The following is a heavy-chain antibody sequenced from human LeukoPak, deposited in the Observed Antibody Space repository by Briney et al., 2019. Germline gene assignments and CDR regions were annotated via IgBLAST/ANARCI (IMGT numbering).Heavy chain of an antibody. D-gene: IGHD2-15*01. CDR3: ARGDIVVVVAATGAAFDI. Sequence: PGASVKVSCKASGYTFTSYDINWVRQATGQGLEWMGWMNPNSGNTGYAQKFQGRVTMTRNTSISTAYMELSSLRSEDTAVYYCARGDIVVVVAATGAAFDIWGQGTMVTVSS. CDR2: MNPNSGNT. J-gene: IGHJ3*02. V-gene: IGHV1-8*01. CDR1: GYTFTSYD.